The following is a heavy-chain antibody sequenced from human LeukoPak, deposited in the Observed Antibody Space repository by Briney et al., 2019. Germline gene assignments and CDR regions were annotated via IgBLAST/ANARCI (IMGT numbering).Heavy chain of an antibody. V-gene: IGHV3-7*01. CDR1: GFTFSSYW. CDR2: IKQDGSEK. D-gene: IGHD3-16*01. Sequence: GGSLRLSCAASGFTFSSYWMSWVRQAPGKGLEWVANIKQDGSEKYYVDSVKGRFTISRDNAKNSLYLQMNSLRAEDTAVYYCVRGMGGGVSNFDYWGQGTLVTVSS. J-gene: IGHJ4*02. CDR3: VRGMGGGVSNFDY.